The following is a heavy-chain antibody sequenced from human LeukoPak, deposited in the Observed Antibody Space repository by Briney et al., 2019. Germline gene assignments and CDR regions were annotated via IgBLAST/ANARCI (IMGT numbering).Heavy chain of an antibody. CDR2: ISSSGSGGNT. CDR1: GVTLSSYA. J-gene: IGHJ4*02. CDR3: ARGGEMATLNPFDY. V-gene: IGHV3-23*01. D-gene: IGHD5-24*01. Sequence: GGSLRLSCTASGVTLSSYAMSWARQAPGKGLEWVSGISSSGSGGNTYYADSVKGRFTISRDNSKNTLYLQMNSLRAEDTAVYYCARGGEMATLNPFDYWGQGTLVTVSS.